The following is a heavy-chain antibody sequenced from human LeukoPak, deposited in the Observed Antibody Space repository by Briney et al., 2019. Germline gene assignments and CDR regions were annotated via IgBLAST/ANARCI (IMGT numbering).Heavy chain of an antibody. V-gene: IGHV3-21*01. Sequence: GGSLRLSCAASGFTFRSYSMNWVRQAPGKGLEWVSSISSSSSYIYYADSVKGRFTISRDNAKNSLYLQMNSLRAEDTAVYYCARDLSSGWYRDYWGQGTLVTVSS. CDR1: GFTFRSYS. D-gene: IGHD6-19*01. J-gene: IGHJ4*02. CDR3: ARDLSSGWYRDY. CDR2: ISSSSSYI.